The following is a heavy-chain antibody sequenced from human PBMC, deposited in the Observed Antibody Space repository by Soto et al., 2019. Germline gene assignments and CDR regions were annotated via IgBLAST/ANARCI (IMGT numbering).Heavy chain of an antibody. J-gene: IGHJ6*02. D-gene: IGHD6-13*01. V-gene: IGHV3-23*01. CDR2: ISGRGGTT. CDR1: GFTFSSHA. CDR3: AKIEYASSWYYYGMDV. Sequence: PGGSLRLSCAASGFTFSSHAMSWFRQAARKDREGVSGISGRGGTTYYADSVKGRFTISRDNSKNTLYVQMNSLRADDTAVYYCAKIEYASSWYYYGMDVWGQGTTVTVSS.